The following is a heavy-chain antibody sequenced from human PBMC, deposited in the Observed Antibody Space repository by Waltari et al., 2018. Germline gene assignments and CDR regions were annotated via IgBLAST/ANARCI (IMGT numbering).Heavy chain of an antibody. CDR2: IIPILGIA. CDR3: ARDGGYCSGGSCYSPSYYYYYYMDV. D-gene: IGHD2-15*01. CDR1: GGTFSSYA. V-gene: IGHV1-69*04. Sequence: QVQLVQSGAEVKKPGSSVKVSCKASGGTFSSYASSWVRQAPGQGREWMGGIIPILGIANYAQKFQGRVTITADESTSTAYMELSSLRSEDTAVYYCARDGGYCSGGSCYSPSYYYYYYMDVWGKGTTVTVSS. J-gene: IGHJ6*03.